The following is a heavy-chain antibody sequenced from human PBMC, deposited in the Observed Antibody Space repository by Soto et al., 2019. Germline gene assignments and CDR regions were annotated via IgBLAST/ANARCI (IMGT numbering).Heavy chain of an antibody. CDR1: GGSISSYY. CDR3: ARDVGDIVVVPAALNWFDP. D-gene: IGHD2-2*01. V-gene: IGHV4-59*01. Sequence: SETLSLTCTVSGGSISSYYWSWIRQPPGKGLEWIGYIYYSGSTNYNPSLKSRVTISVDTSKNQFSLKLSSVTAADTAVYYCARDVGDIVVVPAALNWFDPWGQGTLVTVSS. J-gene: IGHJ5*02. CDR2: IYYSGST.